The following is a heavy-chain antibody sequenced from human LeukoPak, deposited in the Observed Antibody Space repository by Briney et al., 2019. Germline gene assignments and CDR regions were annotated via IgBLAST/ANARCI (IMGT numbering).Heavy chain of an antibody. CDR3: VRAYHPGGWFDP. CDR2: INEDGSEI. V-gene: IGHV3-7*04. Sequence: AGGSLRLSCAASGFTFSRSWMTWVRQAPGKGLEWVASINEDGSEIHYVDSVKGRFTISRDNAKDSLHLQMNSLTAEDTAMYYCVRAYHPGGWFDPWGQGTLVTVSS. J-gene: IGHJ5*02. CDR1: GFTFSRSW. D-gene: IGHD2-21*01.